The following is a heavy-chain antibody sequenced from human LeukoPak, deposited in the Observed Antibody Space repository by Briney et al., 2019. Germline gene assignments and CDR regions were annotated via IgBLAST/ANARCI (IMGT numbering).Heavy chain of an antibody. D-gene: IGHD7-27*01. CDR3: GRAGAPWGIDY. CDR2: IYTGGTT. V-gene: IGHV3-53*01. J-gene: IGHJ4*02. Sequence: GGSPRLSCAASGFTVSTNYMSWVRQAPGKGLEWVSVIYTGGTTYYADSVRGRFTISRDNSKNTLYLQINSLRAEDTAVYYCGRAGAPWGIDYWGQGTLVTVSS. CDR1: GFTVSTNY.